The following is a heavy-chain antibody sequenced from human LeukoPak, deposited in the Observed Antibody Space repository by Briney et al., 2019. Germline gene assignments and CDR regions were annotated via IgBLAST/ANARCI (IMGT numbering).Heavy chain of an antibody. CDR3: ARVRLAEGSYWFGELLSYYFDY. Sequence: PSETLSLTCTVSGRSISSYYWRWLRQPPGKGREWIGYIYYSGSTNFNPSLKSRVPISVNTSKKHFSLTLHPCPTPDTAVYYCARVRLAEGSYWFGELLSYYFDYWGQGTLVTVSS. CDR2: IYYSGST. D-gene: IGHD3-10*01. V-gene: IGHV4-59*12. J-gene: IGHJ4*02. CDR1: GRSISSYY.